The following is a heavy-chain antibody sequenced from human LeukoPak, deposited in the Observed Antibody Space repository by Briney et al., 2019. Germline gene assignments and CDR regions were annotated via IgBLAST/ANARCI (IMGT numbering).Heavy chain of an antibody. J-gene: IGHJ4*02. D-gene: IGHD3-10*01. V-gene: IGHV4-31*03. CDR3: ARVWFGEPYFDY. CDR2: FYYSGST. Sequence: SETLSLTCTVSGGSISSGGYYWSWIRQHPGKGLGWIGYFYYSGSTYYNPSLKSRVTISVDTSKNQFSLKLSSVTAADTAVYYCARVWFGEPYFDYWGQGTLVTVSS. CDR1: GGSISSGGYY.